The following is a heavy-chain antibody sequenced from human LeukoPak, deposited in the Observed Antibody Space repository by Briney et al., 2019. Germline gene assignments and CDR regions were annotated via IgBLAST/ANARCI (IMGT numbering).Heavy chain of an antibody. CDR2: IKSDGSFT. J-gene: IGHJ4*02. CDR1: GFTFSGYW. D-gene: IGHD1-26*01. CDR3: VRDNRSYNFDY. V-gene: IGHV3-74*01. Sequence: GGSLRLSCAASGFTFSGYWMDWVRQAPGKGLVLVSCIKSDGSFTSIADSAKGRFTISRDNAKNTVYVQMNSLRAEDTAVYYCVRDNRSYNFDYWGQGTLVTVSS.